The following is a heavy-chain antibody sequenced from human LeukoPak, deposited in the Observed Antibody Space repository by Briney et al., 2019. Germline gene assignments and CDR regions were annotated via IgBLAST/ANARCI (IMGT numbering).Heavy chain of an antibody. D-gene: IGHD6-13*01. V-gene: IGHV3-48*03. Sequence: PGGSLRLSCAASGFTFSSYEMNWVRQAPGKGLEWVSYISSSGSTIYYADSVKGRFTISRDNAKNSLYLQMNSLRAEDTAVYYCAKVRYSSSWYTWDYFDYWGQGTLVTVSS. CDR3: AKVRYSSSWYTWDYFDY. CDR2: ISSSGSTI. CDR1: GFTFSSYE. J-gene: IGHJ4*02.